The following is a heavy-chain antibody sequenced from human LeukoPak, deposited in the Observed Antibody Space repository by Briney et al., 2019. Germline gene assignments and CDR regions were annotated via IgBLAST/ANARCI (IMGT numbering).Heavy chain of an antibody. CDR2: IKGDGSEY. J-gene: IGHJ5*02. V-gene: IGHV3-7*01. CDR1: GFTFSSHW. CDR3: ARGGHWLDP. Sequence: GGSLRLSCVGSGFTFSSHWLSWVRQASGKGLEWVANIKGDGSEYFYGESIEGRFTVSRDNAMNSLFLQMNGLTDDDTAVYYCARGGHWLDPWGQGTLVTVSS.